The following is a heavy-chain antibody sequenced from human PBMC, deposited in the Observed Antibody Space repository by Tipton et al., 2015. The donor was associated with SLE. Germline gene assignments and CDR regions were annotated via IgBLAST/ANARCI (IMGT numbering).Heavy chain of an antibody. V-gene: IGHV4-59*11. CDR1: GGSITNHS. CDR3: ARTLGAIAHTVYDAFDI. J-gene: IGHJ3*02. CDR2: IHYSGTT. D-gene: IGHD1-14*01. Sequence: TLSLTCTVSGGSITNHSLHWIRQPPGKGLEWFGYIHYSGTTHDNPSLKSRVTMSVDMSKNQFSLRLTSVTAADTAVYYCARTLGAIAHTVYDAFDIWGQGKMVTVSS.